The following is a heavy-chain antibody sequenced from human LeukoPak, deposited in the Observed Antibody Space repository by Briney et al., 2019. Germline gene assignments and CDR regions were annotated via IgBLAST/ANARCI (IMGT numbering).Heavy chain of an antibody. CDR2: IIPIFGTA. CDR3: AREGTDNSYYYYMDV. Sequence: ASVKVSCKASGGTFSSYAISWVRQAPGQGLEWMGGIIPIFGTANYAQKFQGRVTITADKSTSTAYMELSSLRSEDTAVYYCAREGTDNSYYYYMDVWGKGTTVTVSS. CDR1: GGTFSSYA. D-gene: IGHD1-1*01. V-gene: IGHV1-69*06. J-gene: IGHJ6*03.